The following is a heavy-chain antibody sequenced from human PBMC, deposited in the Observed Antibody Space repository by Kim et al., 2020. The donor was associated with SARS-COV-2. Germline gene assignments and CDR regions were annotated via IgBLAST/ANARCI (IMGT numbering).Heavy chain of an antibody. D-gene: IGHD2-15*01. CDR3: AQNGGYCSGGSCDPYAFDI. V-gene: IGHV1-8*01. CDR2: MNPNSGNT. Sequence: ASVKVSCKASGYTFTSYDINWVRQATGQGLEWMGWMNPNSGNTGYAQKFQGRVTMTRNTSISTAYMELSSLRSEDTAVYYCAQNGGYCSGGSCDPYAFDIWGQGTMVTVSS. CDR1: GYTFTSYD. J-gene: IGHJ3*02.